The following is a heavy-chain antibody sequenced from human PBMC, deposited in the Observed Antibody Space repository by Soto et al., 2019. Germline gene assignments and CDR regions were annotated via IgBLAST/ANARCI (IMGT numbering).Heavy chain of an antibody. CDR1: GFTLSSYA. D-gene: IGHD5-12*01. J-gene: IGHJ4*02. CDR2: ISGSGASP. V-gene: IGHV3-23*01. Sequence: GGSLRLSCAASGFTLSSYAMGWVRQAPWKGLEWVSGISGSGASPYYADSVKGRFTISRDNSRDTLYLQMNSLRAEDTAVYYCARSGYSGYDGSSFFDYWGQGTLVTVSS. CDR3: ARSGYSGYDGSSFFDY.